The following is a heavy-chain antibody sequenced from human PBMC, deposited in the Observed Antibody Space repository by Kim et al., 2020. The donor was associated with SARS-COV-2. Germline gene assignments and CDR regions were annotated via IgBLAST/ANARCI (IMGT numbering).Heavy chain of an antibody. Sequence: GGSLRLSCAASGFTVSSNYMSWIRQAPGKGLELVSVIYTGGDTYYADSVKGRFTISRDKYKNTVYLQMNSLRVADTAVYYCARGDTAIDYWSQGTLVTVSS. J-gene: IGHJ4*02. V-gene: IGHV3-53*01. CDR2: IYTGGDT. CDR1: GFTVSSNY. CDR3: ARGDTAIDY. D-gene: IGHD5-18*01.